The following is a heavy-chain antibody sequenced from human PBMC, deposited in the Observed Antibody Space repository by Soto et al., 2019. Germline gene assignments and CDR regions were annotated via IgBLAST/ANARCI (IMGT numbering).Heavy chain of an antibody. J-gene: IGHJ3*02. Sequence: QVQLVQSGAEVKKPGASVKVSCKASGYTFTSYGISWVRQAPGQGLEWMGWISAYNGNTNYAQKLQGRVTMTTDTTTSTAYMELRSLRSDDTAVYYCARPSDSSGYYYSYAFDIWGQGTMVTVSS. CDR1: GYTFTSYG. CDR2: ISAYNGNT. CDR3: ARPSDSSGYYYSYAFDI. V-gene: IGHV1-18*01. D-gene: IGHD3-22*01.